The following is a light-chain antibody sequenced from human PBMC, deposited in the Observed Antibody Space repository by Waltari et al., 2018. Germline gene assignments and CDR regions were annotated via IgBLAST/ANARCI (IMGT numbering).Light chain of an antibody. J-gene: IGLJ1*01. V-gene: IGLV1-44*01. Sequence: QSVLTQPPSASGTPGQRVTISCSGSSSNIGANAVNWYQQFPGTAPKLLMYMNDERPSGVPDGVSGSKSATSASLVISGLQSEDEADYYCASWDDSLNGHYVFGSGTKVTVL. CDR2: MND. CDR3: ASWDDSLNGHYV. CDR1: SSNIGANA.